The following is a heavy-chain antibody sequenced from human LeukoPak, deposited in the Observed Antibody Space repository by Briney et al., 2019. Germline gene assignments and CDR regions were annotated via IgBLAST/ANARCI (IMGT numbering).Heavy chain of an antibody. D-gene: IGHD3-3*01. CDR3: ARRPDTIFGVVIIGYYYGMDV. CDR1: GYTFTSYD. CDR2: MNPNSGNT. J-gene: IGHJ6*02. Sequence: ASVKVSCKASGYTFTSYDINWVRQATGQGLEWMGWMNPNSGNTGYAQKFQGRVTMTTDTSTSTAYMELTSLRSDDTAVYYCARRPDTIFGVVIIGYYYGMDVWGHGTTVTVSS. V-gene: IGHV1-8*01.